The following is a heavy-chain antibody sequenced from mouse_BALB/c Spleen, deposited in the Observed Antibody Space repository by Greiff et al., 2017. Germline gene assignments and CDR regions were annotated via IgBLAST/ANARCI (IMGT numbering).Heavy chain of an antibody. CDR2: IDPANGNT. J-gene: IGHJ4*01. V-gene: IGHV14-3*02. Sequence: EVKLMESGAELVKPGASVKLSCTASGFNIKDTYMHWVKQRPEQGLEWIGRIDPANGNTKYDPKFQGKATITADTSSNTAYLQLSSLTSEDTAVYYCAREDDYYAMDYWGQGTSVTVSS. CDR1: GFNIKDTY. CDR3: AREDDYYAMDY.